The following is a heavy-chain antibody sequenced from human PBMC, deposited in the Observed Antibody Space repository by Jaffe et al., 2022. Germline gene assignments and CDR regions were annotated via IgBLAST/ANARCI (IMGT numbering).Heavy chain of an antibody. Sequence: EVQLVQSGAEVKKPGESLKISCKGSGYSFTSYWIGWVRQMPGKGLEWMGIIYPGDSDTRYSPSFQGQVTISADKSISTAYLQWSSLKASDTAMYYCARHAVDYDILTGYYNPYYYYYMDVWGKGTTVTVSS. CDR3: ARHAVDYDILTGYYNPYYYYYMDV. V-gene: IGHV5-51*01. J-gene: IGHJ6*03. D-gene: IGHD3-9*01. CDR1: GYSFTSYW. CDR2: IYPGDSDT.